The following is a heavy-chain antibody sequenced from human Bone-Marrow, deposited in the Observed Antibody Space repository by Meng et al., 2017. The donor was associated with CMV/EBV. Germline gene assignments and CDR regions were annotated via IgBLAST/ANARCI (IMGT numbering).Heavy chain of an antibody. CDR2: INHSGST. J-gene: IGHJ4*01. Sequence: SETLFLTCAVYGGSFSGYYWSWIRQPPGKGLEWIGEINHSGSTNYNPSLKSRVTISVDTSKNQFSLKLSSVTAADTAVYYCARGKVVVPAAISIVATISGAHPFDYWGHGTLVTVSS. V-gene: IGHV4-34*01. CDR1: GGSFSGYY. D-gene: IGHD2-2*01. CDR3: ARGKVVVPAAISIVATISGAHPFDY.